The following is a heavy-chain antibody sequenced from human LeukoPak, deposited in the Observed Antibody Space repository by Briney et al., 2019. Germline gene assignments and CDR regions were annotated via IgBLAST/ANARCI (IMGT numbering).Heavy chain of an antibody. Sequence: PGGSLRLSCAASGFTFSSHAMNWVRQAPGQGLEWVSGISESADHTYYADSVKGRFTISRDNSKNTLYLQMSSLRAGDTAIYYCANLIFGAAGYQYFQLWGQGTLVTVSS. CDR3: ANLIFGAAGYQYFQL. CDR2: ISESADHT. V-gene: IGHV3-23*01. D-gene: IGHD3-3*02. CDR1: GFTFSSHA. J-gene: IGHJ1*01.